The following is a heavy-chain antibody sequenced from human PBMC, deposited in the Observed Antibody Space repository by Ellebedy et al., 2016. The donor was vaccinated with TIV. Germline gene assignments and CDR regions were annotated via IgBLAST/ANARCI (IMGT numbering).Heavy chain of an antibody. V-gene: IGHV3-7*01. CDR1: GFGFSYYW. CDR2: IKERGDEK. Sequence: GGSLRLSCVDSGFGFSYYWISWVRQAPGKGLEWVANIKERGDEKHYGDSVEGRFTISRDNTKNSVFLQMNGLRVEDTAVYYCATLAWLGFESWGRGALVTVSS. J-gene: IGHJ4*02. D-gene: IGHD6-19*01. CDR3: ATLAWLGFES.